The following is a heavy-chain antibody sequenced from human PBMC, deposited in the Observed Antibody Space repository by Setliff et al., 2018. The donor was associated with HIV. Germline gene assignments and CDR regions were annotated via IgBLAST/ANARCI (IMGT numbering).Heavy chain of an antibody. D-gene: IGHD5-18*01. V-gene: IGHV3-7*03. CDR1: GFNSGSYW. Sequence: RRPCTASGFNSGSYWMNWVRQAPGKGPEWVANINQNGNQRYYVDSVKGRFTISRDNAKNSVYLQMNSLRVEDTAIFYCARITVQLWYFDYWGQGAPVTVSS. J-gene: IGHJ4*02. CDR2: INQNGNQR. CDR3: ARITVQLWYFDY.